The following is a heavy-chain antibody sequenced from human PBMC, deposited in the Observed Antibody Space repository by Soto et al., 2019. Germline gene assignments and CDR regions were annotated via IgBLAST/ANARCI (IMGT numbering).Heavy chain of an antibody. CDR1: GYTFTNYP. J-gene: IGHJ4*02. D-gene: IGHD2-15*01. CDR2: ISAVDGPI. Sequence: ASVKVSCKASGYTFTNYPLHWVRQAPGQGPQWLGWISAVDGPIKYSQKFQGRVTLTTDTSTSTTYMELSSLRSDDTAMYYCARWFRDRTVSGFDYWGQGALVTVSS. V-gene: IGHV1-3*01. CDR3: ARWFRDRTVSGFDY.